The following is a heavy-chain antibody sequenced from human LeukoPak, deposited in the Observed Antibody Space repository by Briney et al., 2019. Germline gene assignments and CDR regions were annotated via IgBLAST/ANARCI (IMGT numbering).Heavy chain of an antibody. V-gene: IGHV3-7*03. CDR3: AKDGYKSGWFDY. CDR1: GFTFSSYA. CDR2: IKQDGSEK. J-gene: IGHJ4*02. D-gene: IGHD5-24*01. Sequence: GGSLRLSCAASGFTFSSYAMHWVRQAPGKGLEWVANIKQDGSEKYYVDSVKGRFTISRDNAKNTLYLQMNSLRAEDTAVYYCAKDGYKSGWFDYWGQGTLVTVSS.